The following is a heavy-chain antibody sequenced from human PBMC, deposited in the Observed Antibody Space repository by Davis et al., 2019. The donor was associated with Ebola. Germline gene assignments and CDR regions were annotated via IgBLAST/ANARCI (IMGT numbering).Heavy chain of an antibody. J-gene: IGHJ6*04. D-gene: IGHD3-10*01. CDR1: VITFSSYA. V-gene: IGHV3-23*01. Sequence: GESLKISCADSVITFSSYAMTWVRQAPGKGLEWVSAISGSGGTTYYAGSVKGRFTVSRDNSKKTMYLQMNSLRAEDTAVYYCASTELLWFGESLVDGMDVWGKGTTVTVSS. CDR2: ISGSGGTT. CDR3: ASTELLWFGESLVDGMDV.